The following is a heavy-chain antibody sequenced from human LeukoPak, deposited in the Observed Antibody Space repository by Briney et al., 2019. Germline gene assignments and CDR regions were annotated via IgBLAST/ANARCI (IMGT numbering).Heavy chain of an antibody. CDR2: INSNSDVT. Sequence: ASVKVSCKASGYTFIGYYIHWVRQAPGQGLEWMGRINSNSDVTNYAQQFQGRVTMTRDTSISTAYMELSRLRSDDTAVYYCARVAHPSSADGSVRVVGDYWGQGTLVTVSS. CDR1: GYTFIGYY. CDR3: ARVAHPSSADGSVRVVGDY. J-gene: IGHJ4*02. V-gene: IGHV1-2*06. D-gene: IGHD3-22*01.